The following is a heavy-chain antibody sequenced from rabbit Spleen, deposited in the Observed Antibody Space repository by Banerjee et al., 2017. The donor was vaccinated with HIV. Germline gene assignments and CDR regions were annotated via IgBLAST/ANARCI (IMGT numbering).Heavy chain of an antibody. V-gene: IGHV1S45*01. CDR3: ARGAYGRVGYGYGSPYGMDL. J-gene: IGHJ6*01. D-gene: IGHD6-1*01. Sequence: QEQLEESGGGLVKPEGSLTLTCKASGFDLSSYYYMCWVRQAPGKGLELIACIYTSSGSTWYASWAKGRFTISKTSTTVTLQMTSLTAADTATYFCARGAYGRVGYGYGSPYGMDLWGPGTLVTVS. CDR1: GFDLSSYYY. CDR2: IYTSSGST.